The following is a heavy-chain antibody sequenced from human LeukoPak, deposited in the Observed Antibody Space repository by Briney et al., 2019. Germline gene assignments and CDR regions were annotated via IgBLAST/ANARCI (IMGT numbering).Heavy chain of an antibody. Sequence: GGSLRLSCAASGFTFSSYAMSWVRQAPGKGLEWVSAISGSGGSTYYADSVKGRFTISRDNSKSTLYLQMNSLRAEDTAVYYCAKQRIAVVVAAYYFDYWGQGTLVTVSS. CDR2: ISGSGGST. J-gene: IGHJ4*02. CDR1: GFTFSSYA. V-gene: IGHV3-23*01. D-gene: IGHD2-15*01. CDR3: AKQRIAVVVAAYYFDY.